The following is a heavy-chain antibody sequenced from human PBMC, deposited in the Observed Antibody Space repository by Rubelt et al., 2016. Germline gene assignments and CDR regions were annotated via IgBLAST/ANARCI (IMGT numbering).Heavy chain of an antibody. J-gene: IGHJ3*02. CDR3: ATSSGYSSGWGAFDI. D-gene: IGHD6-19*01. Sequence: QVQLVQSGTEVKKPGASVKVSCKASGYTFTGYYMHWVRQAPGQGLEWMGWMNPNGGGTNYAQRLQGREPMTRDTSISSAYMELNRLTPDGTAVYYCATSSGYSSGWGAFDIWGQGTMVTVSS. V-gene: IGHV1-2*02. CDR2: MNPNGGGT. CDR1: GYTFTGYY.